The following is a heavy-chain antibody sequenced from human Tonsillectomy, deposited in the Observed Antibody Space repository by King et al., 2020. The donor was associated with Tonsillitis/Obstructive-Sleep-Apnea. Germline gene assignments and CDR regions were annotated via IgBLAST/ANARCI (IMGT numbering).Heavy chain of an antibody. CDR3: ARDLLGVANNYDGSGSPDY. D-gene: IGHD3-10*01. Sequence: VQLVESGGGVVRPGGSLRLSCAASGFTFDNYGMSWVRQAPGKGLEWLSGIKWNGGITGYADPVKCRFTISRDNAKNSLYLQMNSLRAEDTALYYCARDLLGVANNYDGSGSPDYWGQGTLVTVSS. J-gene: IGHJ4*02. CDR2: IKWNGGIT. CDR1: GFTFDNYG. V-gene: IGHV3-20*04.